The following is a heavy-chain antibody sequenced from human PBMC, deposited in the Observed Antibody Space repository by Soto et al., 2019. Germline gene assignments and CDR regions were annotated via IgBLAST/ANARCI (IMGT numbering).Heavy chain of an antibody. J-gene: IGHJ3*02. CDR1: GYTFSSYG. V-gene: IGHV1-18*04. D-gene: IGHD3-22*01. Sequence: AAVKVSCKASGYTFSSYGISWVRQAPGQGLEWMGWISAYNGNTKYAQKLQGRVTMTTDTSTSTAYMELRSLRSDDTAVYYCARIPYDSSGQRAFDIWGQGTMVTVSS. CDR3: ARIPYDSSGQRAFDI. CDR2: ISAYNGNT.